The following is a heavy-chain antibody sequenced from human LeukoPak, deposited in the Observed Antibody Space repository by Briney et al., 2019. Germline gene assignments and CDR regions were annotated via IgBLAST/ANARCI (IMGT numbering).Heavy chain of an antibody. V-gene: IGHV1-69*05. CDR3: ARDELLVAATTLFDY. CDR1: GGTFSSYA. D-gene: IGHD2-15*01. Sequence: GASVKVSCKASGGTFSSYAISWVRQAPGQGLEWMGGIIPIFGTANYAQKFQGRVTMTTDTSTSTAYMELRSLRSDDTAVYYCARDELLVAATTLFDYWGQGTLVTVSS. J-gene: IGHJ4*02. CDR2: IIPIFGTA.